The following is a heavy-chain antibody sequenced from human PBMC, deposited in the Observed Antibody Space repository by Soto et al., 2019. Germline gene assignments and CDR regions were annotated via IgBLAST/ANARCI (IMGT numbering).Heavy chain of an antibody. J-gene: IGHJ6*02. V-gene: IGHV1-18*04. CDR3: ARVLYYDVWSGPYYYYYGMDF. Sequence: ASVKDSCKASGYTFTSYGISWVRQAPGQGLEWMGWISASNGNTNYAQKLQGRVTMTTDTSTSTAYMELRSLRSNDTAVYYCARVLYYDVWSGPYYYYYGMDFWGQGTTVTVS. CDR2: ISASNGNT. D-gene: IGHD3-3*01. CDR1: GYTFTSYG.